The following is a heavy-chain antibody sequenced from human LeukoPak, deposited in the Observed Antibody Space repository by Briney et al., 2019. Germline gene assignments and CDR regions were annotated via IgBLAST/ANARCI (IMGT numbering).Heavy chain of an antibody. CDR2: IHYSGST. CDR1: GGSISGYY. J-gene: IGHJ4*02. Sequence: PSETLSLTCTVSGGSISGYYWSWIRQPPGKGLEWIGYIHYSGSTNYNPSLKSRVTIPVDTSKNQFSLKLSSLTAADTAVYYCARGWQFVGPWGQGTLVTVPS. V-gene: IGHV4-59*01. CDR3: ARGWQFVGP. D-gene: IGHD1-26*01.